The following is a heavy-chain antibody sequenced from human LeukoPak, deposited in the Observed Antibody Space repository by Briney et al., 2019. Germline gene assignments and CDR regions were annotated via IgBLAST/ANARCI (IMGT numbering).Heavy chain of an antibody. D-gene: IGHD3-22*01. Sequence: GASVKVSCKASGYTFTSYGISWVRQAPGQGLEWMGWISAYNGNTNYAQELQGRVTMTTDTSTSTAYMELRSLRSDDTAVYYCARDRAYYYDSSGSDYWGQGTLVTVSS. CDR2: ISAYNGNT. CDR3: ARDRAYYYDSSGSDY. J-gene: IGHJ4*02. CDR1: GYTFTSYG. V-gene: IGHV1-18*01.